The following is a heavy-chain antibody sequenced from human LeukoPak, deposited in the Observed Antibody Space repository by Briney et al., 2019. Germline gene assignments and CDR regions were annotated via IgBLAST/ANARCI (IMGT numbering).Heavy chain of an antibody. J-gene: IGHJ4*02. V-gene: IGHV3-21*01. D-gene: IGHD6-19*01. Sequence: GSLRLSCEASGFTFSSYSMNWVRQAPGKGLEWVSSISSSSSYIYYADSVKGRFTISRDNAKNSLYLQMNSLRAEDTAVYYCARARYSSGWTIDYWGQGTLVTVSS. CDR2: ISSSSSYI. CDR3: ARARYSSGWTIDY. CDR1: GFTFSSYS.